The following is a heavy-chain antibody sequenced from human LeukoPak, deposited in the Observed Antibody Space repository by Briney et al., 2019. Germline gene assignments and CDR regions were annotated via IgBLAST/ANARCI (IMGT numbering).Heavy chain of an antibody. V-gene: IGHV3-73*01. Sequence: PGGSLRLSCAASTFTFSGSAIHWVRQASGKGLEWVGRIRSKANSYATAYAASVKGRFTISRGDSKNTAYLQMNSLKTEDTAVYYCTRLKYYYYYMDVWGKGTTVTVSS. J-gene: IGHJ6*03. CDR3: TRLKYYYYYMDV. CDR2: IRSKANSYAT. CDR1: TFTFSGSA.